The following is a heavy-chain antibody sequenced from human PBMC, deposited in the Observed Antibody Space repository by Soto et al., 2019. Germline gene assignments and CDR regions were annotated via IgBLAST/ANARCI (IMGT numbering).Heavy chain of an antibody. D-gene: IGHD6-19*01. CDR3: ARDRGTIYSSGWYAGAFDI. J-gene: IGHJ3*02. CDR1: GGSISSYY. Sequence: SETLSLTCTVSGGSISSYYWSWIRQPPGKGLEWIGYIYYSGSTNYNPSLKSRVTISVDTSKNQFSLKLSSVTAADTAVYYCARDRGTIYSSGWYAGAFDIWGQGTMVTVSS. CDR2: IYYSGST. V-gene: IGHV4-59*01.